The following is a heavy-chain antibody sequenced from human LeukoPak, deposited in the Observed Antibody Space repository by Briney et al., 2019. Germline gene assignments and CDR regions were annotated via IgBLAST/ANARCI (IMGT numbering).Heavy chain of an antibody. D-gene: IGHD2-2*01. CDR1: GYTFTGYY. CDR3: ARLVGGYCSSTSCYGWFDP. CDR2: INPNSGGT. Sequence: ASVKVSCKASGYTFTGYYMHWVRQASGQGLEWMGWINPNSGGTNYAQKFQGRVTMTRDTSISTAYMELSRLRSDDTAVYYCARLVGGYCSSTSCYGWFDPWGQGTLVTVSS. V-gene: IGHV1-2*02. J-gene: IGHJ5*02.